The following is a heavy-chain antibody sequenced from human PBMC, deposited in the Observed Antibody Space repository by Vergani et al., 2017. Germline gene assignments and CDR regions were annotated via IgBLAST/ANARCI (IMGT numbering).Heavy chain of an antibody. CDR2: IYTSGST. CDR1: GGSISSYY. V-gene: IGHV4-4*09. Sequence: QVQLQESGPGLVKPSETLSLTCTVSGGSISSYYWSWIRQPPGKGLEWIGYIYTSGSTNYNPYLKSRVTISVDTSKNQCSLKLSSVTAADTAVYYCARGGIAVAGLDYWGQGTLVTVSS. J-gene: IGHJ4*02. CDR3: ARGGIAVAGLDY. D-gene: IGHD6-19*01.